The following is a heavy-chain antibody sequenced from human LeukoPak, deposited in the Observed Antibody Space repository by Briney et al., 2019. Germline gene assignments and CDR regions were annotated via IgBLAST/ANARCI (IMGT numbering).Heavy chain of an antibody. Sequence: PGGSLRLSCAASGFIFSSYGMGWVRQAPGSGLEWVSVVSGGGGNTYYADSVKGRFTISRDNSKNTLYLQMNSLRAEDTAVYYCAKSRQWELPNFDYWGQGTLVTVSS. J-gene: IGHJ4*02. D-gene: IGHD1-26*01. V-gene: IGHV3-23*01. CDR2: VSGGGGNT. CDR3: AKSRQWELPNFDY. CDR1: GFIFSSYG.